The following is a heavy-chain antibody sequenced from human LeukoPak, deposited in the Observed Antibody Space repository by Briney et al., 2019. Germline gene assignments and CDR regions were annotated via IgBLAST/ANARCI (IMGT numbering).Heavy chain of an antibody. V-gene: IGHV1-3*01. J-gene: IGHJ4*02. Sequence: ASVKVSCKASGYTFTSYAMHWVRQAPGQRLEWKGWINAGNGNTKYSQKFQGRVTITRDTSASTAYMELSSLRSEDTAVYYCARVDSSSWYPSFDYWGQGTLVTVSS. D-gene: IGHD6-13*01. CDR3: ARVDSSSWYPSFDY. CDR1: GYTFTSYA. CDR2: INAGNGNT.